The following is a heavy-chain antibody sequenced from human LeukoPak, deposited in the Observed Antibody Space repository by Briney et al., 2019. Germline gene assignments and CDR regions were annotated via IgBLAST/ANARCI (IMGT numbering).Heavy chain of an antibody. Sequence: ASVKVSCKASGYAFSSYGFSWVRQAPGQGLEWMGWISSYDGNTKSVEKLQGRVTMTTDTSTSTAYMELRSLRSDDTAVYYCARDVRPRGYSYGYGTYYFDYWGQGTLVTVSS. V-gene: IGHV1-18*01. J-gene: IGHJ4*02. CDR2: ISSYDGNT. CDR3: ARDVRPRGYSYGYGTYYFDY. CDR1: GYAFSSYG. D-gene: IGHD5-18*01.